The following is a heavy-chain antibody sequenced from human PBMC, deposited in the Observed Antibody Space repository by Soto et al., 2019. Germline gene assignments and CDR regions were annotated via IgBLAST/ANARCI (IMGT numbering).Heavy chain of an antibody. CDR3: ARAGARTSSSYYYYYGMDV. V-gene: IGHV1-18*01. CDR1: GYSFATHS. Sequence: QVQLVQSGAEVKKPGASVKVSCKASGYSFATHSFSWVRQAPGQGLEWMGWISAYNGNTNYAQKFQGRVTMTTDTSTTTAYMELRGLTSDDTAVYYWARAGARTSSSYYYYYGMDVWGQGTTVTVSS. CDR2: ISAYNGNT. J-gene: IGHJ6*02. D-gene: IGHD6-6*01.